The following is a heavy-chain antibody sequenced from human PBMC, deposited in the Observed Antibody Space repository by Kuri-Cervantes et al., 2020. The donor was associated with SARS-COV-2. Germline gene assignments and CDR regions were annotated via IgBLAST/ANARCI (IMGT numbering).Heavy chain of an antibody. CDR2: ISAYNGNT. V-gene: IGHV1-18*04. J-gene: IGHJ6*02. CDR3: ARDIVATIGYYYYGMDV. CDR1: GYTFTDSG. Sequence: ASVKVSCKASGYTFTDSGINWVRQAPGQGLEWMGWISAYNGNTNYAQKLQGRVTMTTDTSTSTAYMELRSLRSDDTAVYYCARDIVATIGYYYYGMDVWGQGTTVTVSS. D-gene: IGHD5-12*01.